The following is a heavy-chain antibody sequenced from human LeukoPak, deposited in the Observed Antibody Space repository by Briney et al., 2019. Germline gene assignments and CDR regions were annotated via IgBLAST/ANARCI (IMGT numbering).Heavy chain of an antibody. D-gene: IGHD6-19*01. J-gene: IGHJ5*02. CDR3: ARDQWLEENTNWFDP. CDR2: IIPIFGTA. Sequence: SVKVSCKASGGTFSSYAISWVRDAPGQGLEWMGGIIPIFGTANYAQKFQGRVTITADKSTSTAYMELSSLRSEDTAVYYCARDQWLEENTNWFDPWGQGTLVTVSS. V-gene: IGHV1-69*06. CDR1: GGTFSSYA.